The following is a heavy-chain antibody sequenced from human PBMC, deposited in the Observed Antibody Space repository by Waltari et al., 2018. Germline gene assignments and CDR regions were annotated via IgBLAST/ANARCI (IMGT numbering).Heavy chain of an antibody. D-gene: IGHD6-19*01. CDR2: IIPLLCIA. J-gene: IGHJ4*02. CDR1: GGTFSSYT. CDR3: ARDAPYSSGWAFDY. V-gene: IGHV1-69*08. Sequence: QVQLVQSGAEVKKPGSSVKVSCKASGGTFSSYTISWVRQAPGQGLEWMGRIIPLLCIATYAQKFQCRVTITADKSTSTAYMELSSLTSEDTAVYYCARDAPYSSGWAFDYWGQGTLVTVSS.